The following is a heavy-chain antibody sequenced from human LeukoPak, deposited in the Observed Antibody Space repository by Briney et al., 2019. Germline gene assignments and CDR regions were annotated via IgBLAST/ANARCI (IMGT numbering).Heavy chain of an antibody. J-gene: IGHJ1*01. V-gene: IGHV3-30*18. CDR1: GFTFSSYG. CDR2: ISYDGSNK. Sequence: GRSLRLSCAASGFTFSSYGMHWVRQAPGKGLEWVAVISYDGSNKYYADSVKGRFTISRDNPKNTLYLQMNSLRAEDTAVYYCAKDAGYYYDSSALSYFQHWGQGTLVTVSS. CDR3: AKDAGYYYDSSALSYFQH. D-gene: IGHD3-22*01.